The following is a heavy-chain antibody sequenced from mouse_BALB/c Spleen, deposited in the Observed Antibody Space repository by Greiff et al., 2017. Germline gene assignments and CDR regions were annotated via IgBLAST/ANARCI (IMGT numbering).Heavy chain of an antibody. D-gene: IGHD2-14*01. CDR3: ARDDRYDFFDY. V-gene: IGHV7-3*02. CDR1: GFTFTDYY. CDR2: IRNKANGYTT. Sequence: EVQRVESGGGLVQPGGSLRLSCATSGFTFTDYYMSWVRQPPGKALEWLGFIRNKANGYTTEYSASVKGRFTISRDNSQSILYLQMNTLRAEDSATYYCARDDRYDFFDYWGQGTTLTVSS. J-gene: IGHJ2*01.